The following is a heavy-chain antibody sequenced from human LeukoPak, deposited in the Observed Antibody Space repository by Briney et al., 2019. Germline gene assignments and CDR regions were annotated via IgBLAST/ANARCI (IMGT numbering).Heavy chain of an antibody. V-gene: IGHV1-24*01. CDR2: FDPEDGET. J-gene: IGHJ3*02. D-gene: IGHD1-26*01. CDR3: ATPQSGNYREEDAFDI. CDR1: GYTLTELS. Sequence: ASVKVSCKVSGYTLTELSMHWVRQAPGKGLEWMGGFDPEDGETIYAQKFQGRVTMTEDTSTDTAYMELSSLRSEDTAVYYCATPQSGNYREEDAFDIWGQGTMVTVSS.